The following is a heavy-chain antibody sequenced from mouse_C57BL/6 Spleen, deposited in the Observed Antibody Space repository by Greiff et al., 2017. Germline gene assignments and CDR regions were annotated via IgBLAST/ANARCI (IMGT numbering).Heavy chain of an antibody. V-gene: IGHV7-3*01. CDR1: GFTFTDYY. J-gene: IGHJ4*01. CDR2: IRNKANGYTT. CDR3: ARSLYDGYFSYAMDY. Sequence: EVQGVESGGGLVQPGGSLSLSCAASGFTFTDYYMSWVRQPPGKALEWLGFIRNKANGYTTEYSASVKGRFTISRDNSQSILYLQMNALRAEDSATYYCARSLYDGYFSYAMDYWGQGTSVTVSS. D-gene: IGHD2-3*01.